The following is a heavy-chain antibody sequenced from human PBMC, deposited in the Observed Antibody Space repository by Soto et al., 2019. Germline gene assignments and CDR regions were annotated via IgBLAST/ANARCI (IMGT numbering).Heavy chain of an antibody. Sequence: SETLSLTCTVSGGSISSGGYYWSWIRQHPGKGLEWIEYIYYSGSTYYNPSLKSRVTISVDTSKNQFSLKLSSVTAADTAVYYCARDKVNYGSGSYYTANDAFDIWGQGTMVTVSS. D-gene: IGHD3-10*01. V-gene: IGHV4-31*03. CDR3: ARDKVNYGSGSYYTANDAFDI. CDR1: GGSISSGGYY. J-gene: IGHJ3*02. CDR2: IYYSGST.